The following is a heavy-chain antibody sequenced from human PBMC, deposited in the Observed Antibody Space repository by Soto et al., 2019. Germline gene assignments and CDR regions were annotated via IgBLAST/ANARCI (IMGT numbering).Heavy chain of an antibody. J-gene: IGHJ6*02. CDR1: GFTFSNFV. Sequence: PGGSLRLSCAASGFTFSNFVMSWVRHIPGKGLHWVSGITGSGGRAYYADSVKGRFTISRDNSRNTLYLQLSRLGAEDTAMYLCAVHLGQNYYTMDVWGQGTTVTVSS. CDR2: ITGSGGRA. V-gene: IGHV3-23*01. CDR3: AVHLGQNYYTMDV.